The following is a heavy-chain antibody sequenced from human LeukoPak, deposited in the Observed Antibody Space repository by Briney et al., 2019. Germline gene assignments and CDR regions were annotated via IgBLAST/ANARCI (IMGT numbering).Heavy chain of an antibody. V-gene: IGHV3-23*01. D-gene: IGHD1-26*01. Sequence: GGSLRVSCAASGFSFSSYAMTWVRQAPGKGLEWVSVISGSGDSTYYADSVKGRFTISRDNSKNTLYLQMNSLRAEDTAVYYCAKDRSGSYYGTFDYWGQGTLVTVSS. CDR1: GFSFSSYA. CDR3: AKDRSGSYYGTFDY. J-gene: IGHJ4*02. CDR2: ISGSGDST.